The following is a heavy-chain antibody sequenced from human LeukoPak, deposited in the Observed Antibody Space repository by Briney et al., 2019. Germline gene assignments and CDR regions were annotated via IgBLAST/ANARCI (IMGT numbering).Heavy chain of an antibody. V-gene: IGHV4-34*01. CDR1: GGSISSYY. CDR3: ARGQYFDY. CDR2: INHSGST. J-gene: IGHJ4*02. Sequence: SETLSLTCTVSGGSISSYYWSWIRQPPGKGLEWIGEINHSGSTNYNPSLKSRVTISVDTSKNQFSLKLSSVTAADTAVYYCARGQYFDYWGQGTLVTVSS.